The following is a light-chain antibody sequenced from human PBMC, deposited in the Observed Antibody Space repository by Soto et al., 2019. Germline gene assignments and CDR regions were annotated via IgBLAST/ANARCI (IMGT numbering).Light chain of an antibody. J-gene: IGKJ1*01. CDR1: QSVTSNY. CDR3: QQYATSPWT. V-gene: IGKV3-20*01. CDR2: GAS. Sequence: EIVLTQSPGTLSLSPGEGATLSCRASQSVTSNYLAWYQQTLGQAPRLLVYGASSRATGSPDRFSGSGSGTDFTLTINRLEPEDFAVYYCQQYATSPWTFGQGTKVDIK.